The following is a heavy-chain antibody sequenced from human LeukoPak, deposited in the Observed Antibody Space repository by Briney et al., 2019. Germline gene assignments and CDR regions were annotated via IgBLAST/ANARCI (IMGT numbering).Heavy chain of an antibody. CDR3: AKDGGEYYDILTGYYPRLYYMDV. J-gene: IGHJ6*03. Sequence: PGGSPRLSCAASGFTFSSYWMHWVRQAPGKGLVWVSRINSDGSSTSYADSVKGRFTISRDNSKNTLYLQMNSLRAEDTAVYYCAKDGGEYYDILTGYYPRLYYMDVWGKGTTVTISS. CDR2: INSDGSST. V-gene: IGHV3-74*01. D-gene: IGHD3-9*01. CDR1: GFTFSSYW.